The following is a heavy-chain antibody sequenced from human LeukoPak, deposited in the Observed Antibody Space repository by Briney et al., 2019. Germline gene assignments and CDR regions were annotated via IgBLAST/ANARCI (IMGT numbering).Heavy chain of an antibody. Sequence: PGGSLRLSCVASGFTLRSYVMNWVRQTPGKGLEWVSSISGSGDSTFYADSVKGRFSISRDNSKNTLYLQMNSLRAEDTAVYYCAKDLKGSGWYSEYFQHWGQGTLVTVSS. CDR2: ISGSGDST. D-gene: IGHD6-19*01. CDR3: AKDLKGSGWYSEYFQH. J-gene: IGHJ1*01. CDR1: GFTLRSYV. V-gene: IGHV3-23*01.